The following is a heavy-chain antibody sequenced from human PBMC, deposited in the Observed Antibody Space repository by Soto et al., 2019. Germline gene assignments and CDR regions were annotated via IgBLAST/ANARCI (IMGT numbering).Heavy chain of an antibody. CDR2: IYPGDSDT. CDR1: GYSFTSYW. CDR3: ARGGRSDYYYYGMDV. J-gene: IGHJ6*02. Sequence: HGASLKISCKGSGYSFTSYWISWVRQMPGKGLEWMGSIYPGDSDTRYSPSFQGQVTISADKSISTAYLQWSSLKASDTAMYYCARGGRSDYYYYGMDVWGQGTTVTVSS. V-gene: IGHV5-51*01.